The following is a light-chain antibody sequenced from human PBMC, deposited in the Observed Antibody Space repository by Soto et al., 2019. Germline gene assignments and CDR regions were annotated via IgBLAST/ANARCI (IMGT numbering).Light chain of an antibody. CDR3: QQYNNWPPYT. CDR1: QSVSSN. J-gene: IGKJ2*01. CDR2: GAS. V-gene: IGKV3D-15*01. Sequence: EIVMTQSPATLSVSPGERATLSCRASQSVSSNLAWYQQKPGQAPRILIYGASTRATGIPARFRGSGSGTEFTLTISSLQSEDFAVYYCQQYNNWPPYTFGQGTKLEIK.